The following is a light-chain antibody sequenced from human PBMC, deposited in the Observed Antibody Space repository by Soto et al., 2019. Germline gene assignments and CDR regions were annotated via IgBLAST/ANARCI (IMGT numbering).Light chain of an antibody. Sequence: QSVLTQPPSASGAPGQRVTISCSGSSSNIGSNTVSWYQQLPGTAPKLLIYSNNQRPSGVPDRFSGSRSGTSASLAISGLQSEDEAVYYCPAWDDSLKGVFGGGTKLTVL. V-gene: IGLV1-44*01. CDR2: SNN. J-gene: IGLJ2*01. CDR3: PAWDDSLKGV. CDR1: SSNIGSNT.